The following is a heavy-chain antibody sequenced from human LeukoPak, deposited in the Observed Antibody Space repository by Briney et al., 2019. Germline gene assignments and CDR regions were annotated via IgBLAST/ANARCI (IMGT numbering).Heavy chain of an antibody. Sequence: GGSLRLSCAASGFTFSSYTMHWVRQAPGKGLEWVAIISYDGSDKYYADSVKGRFTISRDNSKNTLYLQMNSLRAEDTAVYYCVRDNPPDCSSTSCYKGFYYYYMDVWGKGTTVIVS. CDR1: GFTFSSYT. CDR3: VRDNPPDCSSTSCYKGFYYYYMDV. J-gene: IGHJ6*03. V-gene: IGHV3-30*04. D-gene: IGHD2-2*02. CDR2: ISYDGSDK.